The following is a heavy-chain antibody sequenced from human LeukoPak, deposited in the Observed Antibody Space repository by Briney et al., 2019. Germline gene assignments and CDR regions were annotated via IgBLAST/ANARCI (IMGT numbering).Heavy chain of an antibody. CDR2: IIPIFGTA. J-gene: IGHJ6*03. CDR3: ARGVTYYDFWSGYPNYYYYMDV. D-gene: IGHD3-3*01. Sequence: GASVKVSCKASGGTFSSYAISWVRQAPGQGLEWMGGIIPIFGTANYAQKFQGRVTITADESTSTAYMELSSLRSEDTAVYYCARGVTYYDFWSGYPNYYYYMDVWGKGTTVTVSS. V-gene: IGHV1-69*13. CDR1: GGTFSSYA.